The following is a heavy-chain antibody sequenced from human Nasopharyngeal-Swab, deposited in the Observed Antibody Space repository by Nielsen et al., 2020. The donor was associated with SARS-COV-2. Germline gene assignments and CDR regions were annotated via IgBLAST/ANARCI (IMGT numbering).Heavy chain of an antibody. Sequence: GESLKISCAASGFTFSSYGMHWVRQAPGKGLEWVAVISYDGSNKYYADSVKGRFTISRDNSKNTLYLQMNSLRAEDTAVYYCAKFSIGLGYYWGQGTLVTVSS. D-gene: IGHD3-16*01. CDR3: AKFSIGLGYY. CDR1: GFTFSSYG. J-gene: IGHJ4*02. CDR2: ISYDGSNK. V-gene: IGHV3-30*18.